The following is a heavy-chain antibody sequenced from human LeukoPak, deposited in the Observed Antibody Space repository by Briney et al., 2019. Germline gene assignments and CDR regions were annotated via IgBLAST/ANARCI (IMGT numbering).Heavy chain of an antibody. V-gene: IGHV1-18*01. CDR3: ARGASDTAMVPYYFDY. Sequence: ASVKVSCKASGYTFTSYGISWVRQAPGQGLEWMGWISAYNGNTNYAQKLQDRVTMTTDTSTSTAYMELRSLRSDDTAVYYCARGASDTAMVPYYFDYWGQGTLVTVSS. CDR2: ISAYNGNT. J-gene: IGHJ4*02. D-gene: IGHD5-18*01. CDR1: GYTFTSYG.